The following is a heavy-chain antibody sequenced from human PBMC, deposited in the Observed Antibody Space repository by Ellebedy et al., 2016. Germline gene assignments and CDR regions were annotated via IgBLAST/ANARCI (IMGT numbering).Heavy chain of an antibody. V-gene: IGHV3-7*01. Sequence: GESLKISXIVSGFTFSSNWMTWVRQAPGKGLEWVANIKQDGSEKYYVDSVEGRFTISRDNAKNSLFLQMNSLRAEDTAVYYCASSEYTGYYYYYMDVWGKGTTVTVSS. J-gene: IGHJ6*03. CDR3: ASSEYTGYYYYYMDV. CDR2: IKQDGSEK. D-gene: IGHD2/OR15-2a*01. CDR1: GFTFSSNW.